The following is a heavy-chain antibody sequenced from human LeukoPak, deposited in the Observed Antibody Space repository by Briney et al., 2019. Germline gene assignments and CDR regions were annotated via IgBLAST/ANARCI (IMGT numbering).Heavy chain of an antibody. J-gene: IGHJ4*02. CDR1: GGPISSSSYY. CDR3: ARRRMAAADYFDY. Sequence: PSETLSLTCTVSGGPISSSSYYWGWIRQPPGTGLEWIGSIYYSGSTYYNPSLKSRVTISVDTSKNQFSLKLSSVTAADTAVYYCARRRMAAADYFDYWGQGTLVPVSS. V-gene: IGHV4-39*01. D-gene: IGHD6-13*01. CDR2: IYYSGST.